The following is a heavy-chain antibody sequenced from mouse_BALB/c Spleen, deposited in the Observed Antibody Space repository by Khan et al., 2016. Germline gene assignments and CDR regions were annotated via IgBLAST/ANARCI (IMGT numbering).Heavy chain of an antibody. CDR3: GRDRYGNHYYAMDY. Sequence: EVELVESGGGLVKPGGSLRLSCAASGFTFSVYYMYWVRQTPEKRLEWVATISDGGTYTYYPDSVKGRFTISRDNAKNILYLQMSSLKSEDTAMYYWGRDRYGNHYYAMDYWGQGTSVTVSS. CDR2: ISDGGTYT. V-gene: IGHV5-4*02. D-gene: IGHD2-1*01. CDR1: GFTFSVYY. J-gene: IGHJ4*01.